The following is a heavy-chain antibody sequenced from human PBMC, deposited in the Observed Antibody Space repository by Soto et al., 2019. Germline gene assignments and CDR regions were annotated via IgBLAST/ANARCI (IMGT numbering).Heavy chain of an antibody. J-gene: IGHJ4*02. CDR2: IYYSGST. Sequence: SETLSLTCTVSGGSVSSYYWSWIRQPPGRGLEWIGYIYYSGSTNYNPSLKSRVTISVDTSKNQFSLKLSSVTAADTAVYYCARVRGRGYSGYVDYWGQGTLVTVSS. V-gene: IGHV4-59*02. CDR3: ARVRGRGYSGYVDY. D-gene: IGHD5-12*01. CDR1: GGSVSSYY.